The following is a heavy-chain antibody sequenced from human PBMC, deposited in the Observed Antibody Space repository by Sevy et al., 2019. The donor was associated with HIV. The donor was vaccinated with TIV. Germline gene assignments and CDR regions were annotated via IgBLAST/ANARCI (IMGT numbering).Heavy chain of an antibody. D-gene: IGHD3-22*01. CDR2: ISGSGGSGDKT. J-gene: IGHJ4*02. CDR1: GFTFSNYA. Sequence: GGSLRLSCAASGFTFSNYAMNWVRQAPGKGLEWVSGISGSGGSGDKTNYADSVKGRFTISRDVSKNSLYLQLNSLRAEDTAIYYCARKYDNSGYFDYWGQGTLVTVSS. CDR3: ARKYDNSGYFDY. V-gene: IGHV3-23*01.